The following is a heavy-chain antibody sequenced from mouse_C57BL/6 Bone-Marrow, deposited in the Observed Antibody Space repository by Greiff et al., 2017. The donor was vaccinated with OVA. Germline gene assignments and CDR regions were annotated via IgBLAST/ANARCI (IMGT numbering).Heavy chain of an antibody. J-gene: IGHJ3*01. CDR1: GFTFSSYA. Sequence: EVQGVESGGGLVKPGGSLKLSCAASGFTFSSYAMSWVRQTPEKRLEWVATISDGGSYTYYPDNVKGRFTISRDNAKNNLYLQMSHLKSEDTAMYYCARDRIYYGNYEAYWGQGTLVTVSA. CDR3: ARDRIYYGNYEAY. CDR2: ISDGGSYT. D-gene: IGHD2-1*01. V-gene: IGHV5-4*01.